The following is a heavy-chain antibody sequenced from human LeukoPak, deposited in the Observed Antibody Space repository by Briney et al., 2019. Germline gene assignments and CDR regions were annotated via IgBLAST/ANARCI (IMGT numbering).Heavy chain of an antibody. Sequence: PGGSLRLSCAASGFTFSSYGMHWVRQAPGKGLEWEAVIWYDGSNKYYADSVKGRFTISRDNSKNTLYLQMNSLRAEDTAVYYCARDLDGGNSGPSDYWGQGTLVTVSS. D-gene: IGHD4-23*01. CDR3: ARDLDGGNSGPSDY. CDR2: IWYDGSNK. V-gene: IGHV3-33*01. CDR1: GFTFSSYG. J-gene: IGHJ4*02.